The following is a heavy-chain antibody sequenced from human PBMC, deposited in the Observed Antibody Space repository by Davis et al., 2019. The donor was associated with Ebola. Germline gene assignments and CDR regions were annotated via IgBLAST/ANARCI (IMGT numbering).Heavy chain of an antibody. D-gene: IGHD1-26*01. CDR2: ISGSGGST. CDR1: GFTFSSYW. Sequence: GESLKISCAASGFTFSSYWMSWVRQAPGKGLEWVSAISGSGGSTYYADSVKGRFTISRDNSKNTLYLQMGSLRAEDMAVYYCARDQMKWELLGYIDYWGQGTLVTVSS. J-gene: IGHJ4*02. V-gene: IGHV3-23*01. CDR3: ARDQMKWELLGYIDY.